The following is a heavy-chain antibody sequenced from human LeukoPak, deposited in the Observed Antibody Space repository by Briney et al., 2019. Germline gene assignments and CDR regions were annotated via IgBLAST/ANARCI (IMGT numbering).Heavy chain of an antibody. CDR2: IFYSGST. D-gene: IGHD5-18*01. CDR1: GGSISSSSYY. Sequence: PSETLSLTCTVSGGSISSSSYYWAWIRQPPGKGLEWIGSIFYSGSTYHNSSLKSRVTISVDTSKNQFSLKLSSVTAADTAVYYCARDGLWIQNAFDIWGQGTMVTVSS. V-gene: IGHV4-39*07. CDR3: ARDGLWIQNAFDI. J-gene: IGHJ3*02.